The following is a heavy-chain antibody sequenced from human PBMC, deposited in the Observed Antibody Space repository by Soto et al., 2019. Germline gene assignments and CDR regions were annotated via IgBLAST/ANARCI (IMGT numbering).Heavy chain of an antibody. V-gene: IGHV3-7*03. CDR2: IKEDGREQ. D-gene: IGHD4-4*01. J-gene: IGHJ5*02. CDR1: GFSFSSYW. Sequence: GGSLRLSCAASGFSFSSYWMSWVRQAPGKGPEWVANIKEDGREQHYVDSVKGRFTISRDNTENSLFLQLNNLRAEDSAIYYCAITPSTVSYWFDPWGPGTQVTVSS. CDR3: AITPSTVSYWFDP.